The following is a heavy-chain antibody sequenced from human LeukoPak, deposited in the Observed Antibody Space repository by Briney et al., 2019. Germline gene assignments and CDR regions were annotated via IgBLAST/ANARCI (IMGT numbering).Heavy chain of an antibody. V-gene: IGHV3-53*01. Sequence: GGSLRLSCAASGFTVSSNYMSWVRQAPGKGLEWVSVIYSGGSTYYADSMKGRFTISRDNSKNTLYLQMNSLRAEDTAVYYCARDMVQWLALRNYHYGMDVWGQGTTVTVSS. J-gene: IGHJ6*02. CDR2: IYSGGST. D-gene: IGHD6-19*01. CDR1: GFTVSSNY. CDR3: ARDMVQWLALRNYHYGMDV.